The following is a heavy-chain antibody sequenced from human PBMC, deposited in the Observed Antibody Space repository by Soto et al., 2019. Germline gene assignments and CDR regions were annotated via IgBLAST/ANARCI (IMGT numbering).Heavy chain of an antibody. D-gene: IGHD2-15*01. CDR1: GFTFSNYW. J-gene: IGHJ6*03. V-gene: IGHV3-74*02. CDR2: INSDGSVS. CDR3: ASADCVGGTCHSLAGSFYYYMDV. Sequence: EVQLVESGGGLVQPGGSLRLSCAASGFTFSNYWMYWVRQAPGKGLEWVSRINSDGSVSSHADSVRGRLTISRDNVKNTMYLHMDSLRAEDTAVYSCASADCVGGTCHSLAGSFYYYMDVWGKGTTVTVFS.